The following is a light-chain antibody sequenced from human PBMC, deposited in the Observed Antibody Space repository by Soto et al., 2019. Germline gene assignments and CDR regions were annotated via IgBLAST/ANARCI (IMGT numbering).Light chain of an antibody. Sequence: DVVMTQSPLSLPVTLGQPASISCRSSQSLVYSDGNTYLSWFQQRPGQSPRRLIYKVSNRDSGVPERFSGSGSGTDFTLKISRVEAEDDGVYYCMQGAHWPRTFGKGTKVDIK. J-gene: IGKJ1*01. CDR3: MQGAHWPRT. CDR2: KVS. V-gene: IGKV2-30*01. CDR1: QSLVYSDGNTY.